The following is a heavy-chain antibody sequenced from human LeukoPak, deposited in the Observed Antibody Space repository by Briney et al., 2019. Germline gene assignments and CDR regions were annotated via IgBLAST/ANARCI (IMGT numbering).Heavy chain of an antibody. Sequence: PGGSLRLSCAASGFTFSSYAMSWVRQAPGKGLEWVSAISGSGGSTYYADSVKGRFTISRDNSKSILYLQMNSLRVEDTAVYYCATTRGSSFDYWGQGTLVTVSS. CDR2: ISGSGGST. V-gene: IGHV3-23*01. CDR3: ATTRGSSFDY. CDR1: GFTFSSYA. J-gene: IGHJ4*02.